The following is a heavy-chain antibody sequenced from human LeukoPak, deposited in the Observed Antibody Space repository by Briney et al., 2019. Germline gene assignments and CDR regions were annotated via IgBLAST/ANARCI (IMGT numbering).Heavy chain of an antibody. J-gene: IGHJ3*02. D-gene: IGHD3-22*01. Sequence: GGSLRLSCAASGFTFSSYEMNWVRQAPGKGLEWVSYIGSSGSTIYYADSVKGRFTISRDNAKNSLYLQMNSLRAEDTAVYYCASGLVMGIVVPPDAFDIWGQGTMVTVSS. CDR1: GFTFSSYE. CDR3: ASGLVMGIVVPPDAFDI. V-gene: IGHV3-48*03. CDR2: IGSSGSTI.